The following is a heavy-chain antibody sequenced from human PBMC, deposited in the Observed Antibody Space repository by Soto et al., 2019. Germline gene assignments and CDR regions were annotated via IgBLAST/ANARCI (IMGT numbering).Heavy chain of an antibody. Sequence: EVHLVESVGGLVQPGGSLRLSCADSEFTFSHYWMHWVRQAPGKGMVWVSRINPDGTTTNYADSVKGRFTISRDNAKNTLYLQMNSLRGEDTAMYYCTKDTFGDRDSWGQGTLVTVSS. D-gene: IGHD4-17*01. J-gene: IGHJ4*02. CDR3: TKDTFGDRDS. CDR2: INPDGTTT. CDR1: EFTFSHYW. V-gene: IGHV3-74*01.